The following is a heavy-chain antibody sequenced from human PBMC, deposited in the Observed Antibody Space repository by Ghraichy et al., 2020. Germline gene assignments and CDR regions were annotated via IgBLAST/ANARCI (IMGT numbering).Heavy chain of an antibody. J-gene: IGHJ2*01. D-gene: IGHD6-19*01. V-gene: IGHV1-69*13. CDR2: IIPIFGTA. CDR1: GGTFSSYA. Sequence: SVKVSCKASGGTFSSYAISWVRQAPGQGLEWMGGIIPIFGTANYAQKFQGRVTITADESTSTAYMELSSLRSEDTAVYYCARDLDSLGLRGWQNWYFDLWGRGTLVTVSS. CDR3: ARDLDSLGLRGWQNWYFDL.